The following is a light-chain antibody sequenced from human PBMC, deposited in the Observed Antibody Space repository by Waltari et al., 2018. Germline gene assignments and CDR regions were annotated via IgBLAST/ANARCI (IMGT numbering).Light chain of an antibody. CDR1: QRISSY. CDR3: QQSYSGYT. V-gene: IGKV1-39*01. CDR2: AAS. J-gene: IGKJ2*01. Sequence: DIQMTQSPSSLSASVGDRVTITCRASQRISSYLNWYQQKPGKAPKLLIYAASSLQSGVPSRFSGTGSGTDFTLTISSLQPEDFATYYCQQSYSGYTFGQGTKLEIK.